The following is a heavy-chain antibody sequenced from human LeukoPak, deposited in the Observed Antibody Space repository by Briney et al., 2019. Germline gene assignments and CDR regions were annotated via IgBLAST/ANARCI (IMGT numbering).Heavy chain of an antibody. CDR2: ISSSSSYI. J-gene: IGHJ6*04. CDR3: ARDPCGGGSCYTMDYYYGMDV. V-gene: IGHV3-21*01. Sequence: GGSLRLSCAASGFTFSSYCMSWVRQAPGKGLEWVSSISSSSSYIYYADSVKGRFTISRDNAKNSLYLQMNSLRAEDTAVYYCARDPCGGGSCYTMDYYYGMDVWGKGTTVTVSS. CDR1: GFTFSSYC. D-gene: IGHD2-15*01.